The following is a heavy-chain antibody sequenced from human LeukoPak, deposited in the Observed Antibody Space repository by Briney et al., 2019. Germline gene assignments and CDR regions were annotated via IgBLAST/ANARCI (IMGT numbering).Heavy chain of an antibody. D-gene: IGHD2-2*01. CDR1: GVSSPDHA. V-gene: IGHV3-9*02. J-gene: IGHJ4*02. Sequence: GRSLRLSCRASGVSSPDHAMHWVRQAPGKGLEWVSGIYWNGGRIDYADSVRGRFTVSRDNAKNSLYLQMNSLRVEDTALYYCTIDVVPGGADYWGQGTLVTVSS. CDR2: IYWNGGRI. CDR3: TIDVVPGGADY.